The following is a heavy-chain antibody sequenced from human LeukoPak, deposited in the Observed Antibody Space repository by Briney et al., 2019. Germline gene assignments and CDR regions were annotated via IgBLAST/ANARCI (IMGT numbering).Heavy chain of an antibody. V-gene: IGHV4-39*01. CDR2: IFYTGST. CDR1: GGSISSSGHF. CDR3: ARRHEDYGDYVDY. Sequence: SETLSLTCTVSGGSISSSGHFWGWIRQPPGKGLEWIGNIFYTGSTYYNPSLKSRVTISVDTSKNQFSLRLSSVTAADTAVYYCARRHEDYGDYVDYWGQGTLVTVSS. J-gene: IGHJ4*02. D-gene: IGHD4-17*01.